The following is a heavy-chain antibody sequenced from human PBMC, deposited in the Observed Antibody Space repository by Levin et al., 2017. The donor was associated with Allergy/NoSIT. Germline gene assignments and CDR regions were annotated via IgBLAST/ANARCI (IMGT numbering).Heavy chain of an antibody. CDR1: GYSFTSYW. CDR2: IDPSDSYT. J-gene: IGHJ4*02. Sequence: GGSLRLSCKGSGYSFTSYWISWVRQMPGKGLEWMGRIDPSDSYTNYSPSFQGHVTISADKSISTAYLQWSSLKASDTAMYYCARRSVGEAAAGGGGFDYWGQGTLVTVSS. V-gene: IGHV5-10-1*01. CDR3: ARRSVGEAAAGGGGFDY. D-gene: IGHD6-13*01.